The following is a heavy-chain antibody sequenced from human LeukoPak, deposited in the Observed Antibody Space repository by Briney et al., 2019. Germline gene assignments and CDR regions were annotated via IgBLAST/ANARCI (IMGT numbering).Heavy chain of an antibody. Sequence: PGGSLRLSCAASGFSFSTFVMHWVRQAPGKGLEWVALIWYDGGNLFYAASVKGRFTISRDNSKTTLYLQMNSLRDEDTAVYYCARDGDFTKQLATGCFDYWGQGSLVTVSS. CDR3: ARDGDFTKQLATGCFDY. D-gene: IGHD6-13*01. CDR1: GFSFSTFV. J-gene: IGHJ4*02. V-gene: IGHV3-33*01. CDR2: IWYDGGNL.